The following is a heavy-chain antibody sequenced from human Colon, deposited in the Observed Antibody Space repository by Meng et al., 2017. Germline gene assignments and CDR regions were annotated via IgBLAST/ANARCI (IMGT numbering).Heavy chain of an antibody. J-gene: IGHJ4*02. CDR3: AGGPWEFDY. Sequence: HVRLTDSGPGPLRPSVTLALTCTVSGASVRSGNHYWSWIRQPPGKGLEYIAYVDYSGSTHYNPSLKSRVTMSVDTSKKQLSLKLSSVTAADTAVYYCAGGPWEFDYWGQGTLVTVSS. D-gene: IGHD1-26*01. V-gene: IGHV4-61*01. CDR2: VDYSGST. CDR1: GASVRSGNHY.